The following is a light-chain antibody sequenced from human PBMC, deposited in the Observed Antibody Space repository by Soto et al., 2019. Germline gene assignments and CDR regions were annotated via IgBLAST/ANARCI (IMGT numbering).Light chain of an antibody. Sequence: DIVLTQSPATLSLSPGERATLSCRASQSVSSFLAWYQQKPGQAPRLLIYGASNRATGIPARFSGSGSGTDFSLTISSLEPEDFATYYCQQSYSTPPYTFGQGTRLEI. CDR2: GAS. V-gene: IGKV3-11*01. CDR3: QQSYSTPPYT. CDR1: QSVSSF. J-gene: IGKJ2*01.